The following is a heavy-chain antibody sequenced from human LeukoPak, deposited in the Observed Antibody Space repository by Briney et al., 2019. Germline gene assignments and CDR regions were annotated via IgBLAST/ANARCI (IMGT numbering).Heavy chain of an antibody. Sequence: EASVKVSCKVSGYTLTELSMHWVRQAPGKGLEWMGGFDPEDGETIYAQKFQGRVTMTEDTSTDTAYMGLSSLRSEDTAVYYCATAVVPAVLDAFDIWGQGTMVTVSS. CDR3: ATAVVPAVLDAFDI. V-gene: IGHV1-24*01. J-gene: IGHJ3*02. CDR2: FDPEDGET. D-gene: IGHD2-2*01. CDR1: GYTLTELS.